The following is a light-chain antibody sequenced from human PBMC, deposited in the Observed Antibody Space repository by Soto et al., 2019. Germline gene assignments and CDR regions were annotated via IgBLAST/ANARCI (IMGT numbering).Light chain of an antibody. CDR1: QSVDSSF. CDR3: QQYVSSVT. V-gene: IGKV3-20*01. Sequence: EIVLTQSPGSLSLSPGERATLSCRASQSVDSSFFAWYQQKPGQAPRLLIDGASNRATGIPDRFSGRGSGTDFTLTITRLEPEDFAVYYCQQYVSSVTFGQGTKVEIK. CDR2: GAS. J-gene: IGKJ1*01.